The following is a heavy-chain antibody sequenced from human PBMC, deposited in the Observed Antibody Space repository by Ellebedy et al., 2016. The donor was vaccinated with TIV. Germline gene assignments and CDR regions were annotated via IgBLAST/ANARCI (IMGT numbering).Heavy chain of an antibody. D-gene: IGHD6-19*01. CDR3: ARDQGWGAVAGNDLDY. J-gene: IGHJ4*02. V-gene: IGHV3-33*01. CDR2: IWYDGSNK. CDR1: GFTFSSYG. Sequence: GESLKISCAASGFTFSSYGMHWVRQAPGKRLEWVAVIWYDGSNKYYADSVKGRFTISRDNSKNTLYLQMNSLRAEDTAVYYCARDQGWGAVAGNDLDYWGQGTLITVSS.